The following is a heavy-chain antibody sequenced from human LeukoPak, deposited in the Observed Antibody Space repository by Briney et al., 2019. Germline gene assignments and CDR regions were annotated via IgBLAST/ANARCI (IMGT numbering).Heavy chain of an antibody. CDR2: IYYSGST. J-gene: IGHJ5*02. Sequence: SETLSLTCTVSGGSISTYYWSWIRQPPGKGLEWIGNIYYSGSTIYNPSLKSRVTMSVDTSKNQFSLKLTSVTAADTAVYYCARDILLYWFDPWGQGTLVTVSS. CDR3: ARDILLYWFDP. V-gene: IGHV4-59*12. D-gene: IGHD3-10*01. CDR1: GGSISTYY.